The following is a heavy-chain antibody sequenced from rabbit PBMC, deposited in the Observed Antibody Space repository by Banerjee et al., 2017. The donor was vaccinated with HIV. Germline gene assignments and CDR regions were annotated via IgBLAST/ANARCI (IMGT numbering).Heavy chain of an antibody. D-gene: IGHD1-1*01. CDR1: GFDLSSPYD. Sequence: QEQLEESGGGLVQPEGSLTLTCKVSGFDLSSPYDIYWVRQAPGKGLEWIALIYTGDDSAYYATWAKGRFTISKTSSTTVTLQMTSLTAADTATYFCARGGVVSGWNGFDPWGQGTLVT. CDR3: ARGGVVSGWNGFDP. V-gene: IGHV1S45*01. CDR2: IYTGDDSA. J-gene: IGHJ2*01.